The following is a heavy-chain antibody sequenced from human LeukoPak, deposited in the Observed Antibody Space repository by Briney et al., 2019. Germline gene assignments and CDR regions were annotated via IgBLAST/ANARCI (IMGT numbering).Heavy chain of an antibody. D-gene: IGHD3-16*02. CDR3: ARDWSYRYTIEY. Sequence: GGSLRLSCAASGFTFSNYWMSWVRQAPGKGLEWVANIKQDGSEKYYVDSVKGRFTISRDNAKNSLYLQMNSLRAEDTAVYYCARDWSYRYTIEYWGQGTLVTVSS. CDR2: IKQDGSEK. J-gene: IGHJ4*02. CDR1: GFTFSNYW. V-gene: IGHV3-7*01.